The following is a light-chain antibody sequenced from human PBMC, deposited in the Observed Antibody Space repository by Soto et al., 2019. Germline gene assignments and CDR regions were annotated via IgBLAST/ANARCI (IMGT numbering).Light chain of an antibody. CDR1: QSVDTY. Sequence: LTQSPAILSLSLGERATLSCTASQSVDTYIAWYQQRPGQPPRLLIHDTSHRASGVPARFRGSGSGTHFTLTITSLEPEYFAVYFCQQRRNWVSFGPGTRL. CDR2: DTS. CDR3: QQRRNWVS. V-gene: IGKV3-11*01. J-gene: IGKJ3*01.